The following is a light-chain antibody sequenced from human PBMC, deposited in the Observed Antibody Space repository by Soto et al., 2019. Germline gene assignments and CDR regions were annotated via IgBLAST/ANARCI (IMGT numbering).Light chain of an antibody. CDR3: SSYTSSVTPYYV. Sequence: QYALTQPASVSGSPGQSITISCTGTSSDVGGYNYVSWYQHHPGRAPKLMIYDVSNRPSGISNRFSGSKPGNTASLTISGLQAEDEADYYCSSYTSSVTPYYVFGRGSKVTVL. J-gene: IGLJ1*01. V-gene: IGLV2-14*03. CDR2: DVS. CDR1: SSDVGGYNY.